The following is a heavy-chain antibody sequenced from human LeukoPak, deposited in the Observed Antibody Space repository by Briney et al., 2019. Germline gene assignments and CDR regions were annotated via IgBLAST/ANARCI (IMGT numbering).Heavy chain of an antibody. CDR2: TFYRSKWYN. CDR1: GDSVSSKSAA. CDR3: VRSPGPLDV. D-gene: IGHD7-27*01. J-gene: IGHJ4*02. Sequence: SQTLSLTCVISGDSVSSKSAAWNWIRQSPSRGLEWLGRTFYRSKWYNDYAVSVKGRLTVNPDTSKNEFSLHLNSVTPDAPALYYCVRSPGPLDVWGQGTLVTVSS. V-gene: IGHV6-1*01.